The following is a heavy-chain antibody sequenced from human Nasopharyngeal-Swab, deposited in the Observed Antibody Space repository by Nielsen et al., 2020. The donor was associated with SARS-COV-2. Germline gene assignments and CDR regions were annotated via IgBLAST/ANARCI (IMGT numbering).Heavy chain of an antibody. D-gene: IGHD5-12*01. Sequence: SLKISCAASGFTFENYAMHWVRQPPGKGLEWVSGITWNSGNKGYAESVQGRFTISRDNAETSLYLQMNSLRAEDTALYYCAKGWVATTSLLDYWGQGTLVTVSS. CDR1: GFTFENYA. CDR2: ITWNSGNK. J-gene: IGHJ4*02. CDR3: AKGWVATTSLLDY. V-gene: IGHV3-9*01.